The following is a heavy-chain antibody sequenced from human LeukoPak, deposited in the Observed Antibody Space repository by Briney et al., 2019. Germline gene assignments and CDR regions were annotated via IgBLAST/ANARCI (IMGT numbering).Heavy chain of an antibody. V-gene: IGHV3-9*01. CDR3: AKLGYSSDY. CDR2: ISWTSSSL. J-gene: IGHJ4*02. CDR1: GFTFDDYA. Sequence: GRSLRLSCAASGFTFDDYAMLWVRQAPGQGLEWVSGISWTSSSLGYADSVKARFTISRDNAKNSLYLQMNSLRAEDTALYYCAKLGYSSDYWGQGTLVTVSS. D-gene: IGHD5-18*01.